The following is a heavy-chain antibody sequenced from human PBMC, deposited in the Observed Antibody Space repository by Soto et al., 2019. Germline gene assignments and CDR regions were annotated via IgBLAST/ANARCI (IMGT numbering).Heavy chain of an antibody. CDR2: ISSTGTSM. CDR3: ARETHFIDY. Sequence: QLVESGGDLVQPGGSLRLSCAASGFTFSSYEMNWVRQAPGKGLEWVSYISSTGTSMDYADSVKGRFTISRDNAKNSLFLQLNSLRDEDTAVYYCARETHFIDYWGQGTLVSVSA. V-gene: IGHV3-48*03. J-gene: IGHJ4*02. CDR1: GFTFSSYE.